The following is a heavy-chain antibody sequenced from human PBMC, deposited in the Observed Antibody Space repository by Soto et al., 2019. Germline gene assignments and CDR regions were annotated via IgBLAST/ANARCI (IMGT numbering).Heavy chain of an antibody. CDR3: VKAIGIAAGTYYFDY. Sequence: GGSLRLSCSASGFTFSSYAMHWVRQAPGKGLEYVSAISSNGGSTYYADSVKGRFTISRDNSKNTLYLQMSSLRAEDTAVYYCVKAIGIAAGTYYFDYWGQGTLVTVSS. V-gene: IGHV3-64D*06. J-gene: IGHJ4*02. CDR2: ISSNGGST. D-gene: IGHD6-13*01. CDR1: GFTFSSYA.